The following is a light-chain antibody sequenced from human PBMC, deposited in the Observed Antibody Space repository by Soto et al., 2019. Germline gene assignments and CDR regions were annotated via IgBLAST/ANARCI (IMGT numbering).Light chain of an antibody. CDR3: GTWDSSLSAVV. CDR1: SSKIGNNY. Sequence: QSVLTQPPSVSAAPGQKVTIPCSGSSSKIGNNYVSWYQQLPGTAPKLLIYDNNKRPSGIPDRFSGSKSGTSATLGITGLQTGDEADYYCGTWDSSLSAVVFGGGTKLTVL. CDR2: DNN. V-gene: IGLV1-51*01. J-gene: IGLJ2*01.